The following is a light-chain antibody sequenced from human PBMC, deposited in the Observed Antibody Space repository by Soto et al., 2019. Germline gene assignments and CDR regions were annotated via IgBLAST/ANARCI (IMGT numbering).Light chain of an antibody. V-gene: IGLV1-40*01. Sequence: QSVLTQPPSVSGAPGQRVTISCIGAGYDVHWHQQLPGTAPKVLIYGNNNRPSGVPDRYSGSKSGTSASLAITGLQAEDEADYYCQSYDSSLSGWLFGGGTKVTVL. CDR1: GAGYD. CDR3: QSYDSSLSGWL. J-gene: IGLJ3*02. CDR2: GNN.